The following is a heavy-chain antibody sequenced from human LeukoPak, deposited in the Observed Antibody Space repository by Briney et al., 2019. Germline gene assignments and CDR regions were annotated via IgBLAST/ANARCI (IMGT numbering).Heavy chain of an antibody. V-gene: IGHV3-7*01. J-gene: IGHJ5*02. CDR2: INQDGSEK. CDR1: GFTFSTSW. Sequence: GGSLRLSCAASGFTFSTSWMDWVRQAPGRGLEWVANINQDGSEKYYVDSVKGRFTVSRDNAKKSLYLQMNSLRAEDTAMYYCTREQGPPWGQGTLVTVSS. CDR3: TREQGPP.